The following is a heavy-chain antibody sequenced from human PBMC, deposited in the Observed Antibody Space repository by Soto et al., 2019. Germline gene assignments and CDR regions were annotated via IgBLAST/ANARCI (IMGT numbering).Heavy chain of an antibody. V-gene: IGHV4-30-4*01. CDR2: IYYSGST. D-gene: IGHD1-26*01. CDR1: GGSISSGDYY. Sequence: PSETLSLTCTVSGGSISSGDYYWSWIRQPPGKGLEWIGYIYYSGSTYYNPSLKSRVTISVDTSKNQFSLKLSSVTAADTAVYYCATQEVGGSYLYTFEPWGQGTLVTVSS. CDR3: ATQEVGGSYLYTFEP. J-gene: IGHJ5*02.